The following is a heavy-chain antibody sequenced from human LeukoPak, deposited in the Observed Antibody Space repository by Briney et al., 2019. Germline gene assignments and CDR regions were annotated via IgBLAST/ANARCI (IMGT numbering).Heavy chain of an antibody. Sequence: ASAKVSCKASGYTFTSYYMHWVRQAPGQGLEWMGGIIPIFGTANYAQKFQGRVTITTDESTSTAYMELSSLRSEDTAVYYCARSVSAAYYYDSSGYWDSFDYWGQGTLVTVSS. CDR1: GYTFTSYY. CDR3: ARSVSAAYYYDSSGYWDSFDY. J-gene: IGHJ4*02. D-gene: IGHD3-22*01. V-gene: IGHV1-69*05. CDR2: IIPIFGTA.